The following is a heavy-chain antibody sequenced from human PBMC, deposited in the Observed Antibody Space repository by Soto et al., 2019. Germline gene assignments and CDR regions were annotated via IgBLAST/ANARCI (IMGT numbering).Heavy chain of an antibody. CDR2: INPNSGGT. Sequence: ASVKVSCKASGYTFTGYYMHWVRQAPGQGLEWMGWINPNSGGTNYAQKFQGWVTMTRDTSISTAYMELSRLRSDDTAVYYCARGAADLEYYFDYWGQGTQVTVSS. J-gene: IGHJ4*02. CDR1: GYTFTGYY. V-gene: IGHV1-2*04. CDR3: ARGAADLEYYFDY.